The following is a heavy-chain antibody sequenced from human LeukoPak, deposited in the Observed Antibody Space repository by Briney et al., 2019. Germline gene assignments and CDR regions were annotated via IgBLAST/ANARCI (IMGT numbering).Heavy chain of an antibody. CDR2: ISSSGSTI. D-gene: IGHD3-10*02. CDR1: GFTFSSYE. Sequence: GGSLRLSCAASGFTFSSYEMHWVRQAPGKGLEWVSYISSSGSTIYYADSVEGRFTISRDNAKNSLYLQMNSLRAEDTAVYYCAELGITMIGGVWGKGTTVTISS. CDR3: AELGITMIGGV. J-gene: IGHJ6*04. V-gene: IGHV3-48*03.